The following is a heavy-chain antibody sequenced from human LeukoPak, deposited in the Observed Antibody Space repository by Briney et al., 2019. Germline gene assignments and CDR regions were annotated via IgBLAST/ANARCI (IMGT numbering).Heavy chain of an antibody. D-gene: IGHD6-13*01. CDR2: IYYSGST. V-gene: IGHV4-59*01. J-gene: IGHJ4*02. CDR1: GGSISSYY. CDR3: ARSVEAAAGTCFDY. Sequence: KPSETLSLTCTVSGGSISSYYWSWIRQPPGQGLEWIGYIYYSGSTNYNPSLKSRVTISVDTSKTQFSLKLSSVSAADTAVYYCARSVEAAAGTCFDYWGQGTLVTVSS.